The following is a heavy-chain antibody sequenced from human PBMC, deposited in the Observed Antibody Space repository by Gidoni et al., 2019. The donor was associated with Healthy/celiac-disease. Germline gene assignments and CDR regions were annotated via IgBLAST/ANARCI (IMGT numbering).Heavy chain of an antibody. CDR2: ISGSGGST. D-gene: IGHD6-19*01. CDR1: GFTFSSYA. V-gene: IGHV3-23*01. CDR3: AKAPGIAVAEARNWFDP. Sequence: EVQLLESGGGLVQPGGSLRLSCAASGFTFSSYAMSWVRQAPGKGLEWVSAISGSGGSTYYADSVKGRFTISRDNSKNTLYLQMNSLRAEDTAVYYCAKAPGIAVAEARNWFDPWGQGTLVTVSS. J-gene: IGHJ5*02.